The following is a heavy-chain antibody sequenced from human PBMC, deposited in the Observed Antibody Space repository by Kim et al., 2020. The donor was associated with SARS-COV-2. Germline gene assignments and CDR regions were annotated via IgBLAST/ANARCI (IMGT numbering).Heavy chain of an antibody. CDR1: GGSISSYY. J-gene: IGHJ6*02. D-gene: IGHD2-2*01. CDR2: IYYSGST. V-gene: IGHV4-59*13. Sequence: SETLSLTCTVSGGSISSYYWSWIRQPPGKGLEWIGYIYYSGSTNYNPSLKSRVTISVDTSKNQFSLKLSSVTAAGTAVYYCARAIPAAPYYYYYYGMDVWGQGTTVTVPS. CDR3: ARAIPAAPYYYYYYGMDV.